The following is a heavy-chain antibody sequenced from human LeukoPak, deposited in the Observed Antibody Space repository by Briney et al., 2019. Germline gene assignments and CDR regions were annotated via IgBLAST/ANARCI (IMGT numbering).Heavy chain of an antibody. CDR2: IYYSGST. V-gene: IGHV4-59*01. Sequence: SETLSLTCTVSGGSISSYYWSWIRQPPGKGLEWIGYIYYSGSTNYNPSLKSRVTISVDTSKSQFSLKLSSVTAADTAVYYCARESRDGYNHFDYWGQGTLVTVSS. J-gene: IGHJ4*02. D-gene: IGHD5-12*01. CDR1: GGSISSYY. CDR3: ARESRDGYNHFDY.